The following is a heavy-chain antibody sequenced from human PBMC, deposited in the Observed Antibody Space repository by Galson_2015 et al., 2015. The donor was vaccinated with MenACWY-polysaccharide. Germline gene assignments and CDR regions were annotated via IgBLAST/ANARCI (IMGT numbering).Heavy chain of an antibody. Sequence: SLRLSCAASGFTFSNAWMSWVRQAPGKGLEWVGRIKSKTDGGTTDYAAPVKGRFTISRDDSKNTLYLQMNSLKTEDTAVYYCTTERVLVVPAATHYYYYGMDVWGQGTTVTVSS. J-gene: IGHJ6*02. CDR3: TTERVLVVPAATHYYYYGMDV. D-gene: IGHD2-2*01. V-gene: IGHV3-15*01. CDR1: GFTFSNAW. CDR2: IKSKTDGGTT.